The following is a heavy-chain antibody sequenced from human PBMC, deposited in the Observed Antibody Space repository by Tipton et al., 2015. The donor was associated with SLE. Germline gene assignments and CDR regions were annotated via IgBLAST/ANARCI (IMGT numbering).Heavy chain of an antibody. D-gene: IGHD4-17*01. CDR2: ISSSGSTI. Sequence: SLRLSCAASGFTFSSYEMYWVRQAPGKGLEWVSYISSSGSTIYYADSVKGRFTISRDNAKNSLYLQMNSLRAEDTAVYYCASPIIYGDCDYWGQGTLVTVSS. CDR1: GFTFSSYE. CDR3: ASPIIYGDCDY. V-gene: IGHV3-48*03. J-gene: IGHJ4*02.